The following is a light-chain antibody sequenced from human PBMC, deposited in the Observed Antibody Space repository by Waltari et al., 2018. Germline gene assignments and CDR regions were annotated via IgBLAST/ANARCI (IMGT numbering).Light chain of an antibody. CDR2: GNS. CDR1: SSNIGAGYD. V-gene: IGLV1-40*01. J-gene: IGLJ1*01. Sequence: QSVLTQPPSVSGAPGQRVTISCTGSSSNIGAGYDVHWYQQLPGTAPKLLIYGNSNRPSGVPDRFSGAKSGPSASLAITGLQAEDEAEYYCQSYDSSLSGYVFGTGTKVTVL. CDR3: QSYDSSLSGYV.